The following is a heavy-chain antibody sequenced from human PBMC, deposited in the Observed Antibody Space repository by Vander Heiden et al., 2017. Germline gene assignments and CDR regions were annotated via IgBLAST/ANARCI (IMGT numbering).Heavy chain of an antibody. CDR1: GFTFSDAW. D-gene: IGHD6-13*01. Sequence: FSCAASGFTFSDAWMNWVRQAPGKGLEWVGRIKTKSEGGTTDYAAPVKGRITISREDSKNTLYLQMNSLKTEDTAVYYCTPGSWYAYWGQGTLVTVSS. CDR2: IKTKSEGGTT. CDR3: TPGSWYAY. J-gene: IGHJ4*02. V-gene: IGHV3-15*07.